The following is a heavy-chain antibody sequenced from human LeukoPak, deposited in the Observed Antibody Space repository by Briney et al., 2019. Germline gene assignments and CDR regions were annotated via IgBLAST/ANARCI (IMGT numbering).Heavy chain of an antibody. V-gene: IGHV1-69*13. Sequence: SVKVSCKASGGTFSSYAISWVRQAPGQGLEWMGGIIPIFGTANYAQKFQGGVTITADESTSTAYMELSSLRSEDTAVYYCARDSTNDFWSGYRANWFDPWGQGTLVTVSS. CDR2: IIPIFGTA. CDR3: ARDSTNDFWSGYRANWFDP. J-gene: IGHJ5*02. D-gene: IGHD3-3*01. CDR1: GGTFSSYA.